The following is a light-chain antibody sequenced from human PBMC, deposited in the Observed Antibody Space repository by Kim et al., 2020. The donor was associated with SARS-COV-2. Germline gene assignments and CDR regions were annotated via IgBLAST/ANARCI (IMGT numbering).Light chain of an antibody. V-gene: IGLV1-40*01. J-gene: IGLJ2*01. Sequence: QRATISCTGRSSNIGTGSDVHWYQHLPGTAPKLLIYGNSNRPSGVPDRFSGSKSGTSASLAITGLQAEDEGDYYCQSYDNSLSGSLFGGGTRLTVL. CDR3: QSYDNSLSGSL. CDR1: SSNIGTGSD. CDR2: GNS.